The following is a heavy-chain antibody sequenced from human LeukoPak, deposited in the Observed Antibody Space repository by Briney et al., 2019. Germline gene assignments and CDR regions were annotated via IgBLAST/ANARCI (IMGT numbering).Heavy chain of an antibody. J-gene: IGHJ6*03. CDR1: GYTFTSYD. CDR3: ARGAKVTGGYYYYYMDV. V-gene: IGHV1-8*03. Sequence: GASVKVSCKASGYTFTSYDINWVRQATGQGLEWMGWMNPNSGNTGYALKFQGRVTITRNTSISTAYMELSSLRSEDTAVYYCARGAKVTGGYYYYYMDVWGKGTTVTVSS. CDR2: MNPNSGNT. D-gene: IGHD2-21*02.